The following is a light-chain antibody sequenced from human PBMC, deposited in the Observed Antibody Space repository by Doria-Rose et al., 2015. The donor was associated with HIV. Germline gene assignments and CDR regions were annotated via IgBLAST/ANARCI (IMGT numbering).Light chain of an antibody. V-gene: IGKV3-20*01. Sequence: TQSPGTLSLSPGERATLSCRASQSFSSTYLAWYQQKPGQAPSLLIYGGSTRATGIPDRFSASGSGTDFTLTINRLEPGDFALYYCHQYGTSWTFGQGTKVEI. CDR1: QSFSSTY. CDR2: GGS. CDR3: HQYGTSWT. J-gene: IGKJ1*01.